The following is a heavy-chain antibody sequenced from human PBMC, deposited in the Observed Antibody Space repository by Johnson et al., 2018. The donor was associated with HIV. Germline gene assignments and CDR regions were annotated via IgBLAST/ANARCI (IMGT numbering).Heavy chain of an antibody. J-gene: IGHJ3*02. CDR2: ISYDGSKK. Sequence: QVQLVESGGGVVQPGRSLRLSCTASGFTFRSYAMHWVRQAPGKGLEWVALISYDGSKKYYADSVKGRFTISRDNSKNTLYLQMNSLTSEDTAVYYCARGPGGSAFDIWGQGTMVTVSS. CDR3: ARGPGGSAFDI. D-gene: IGHD3-16*01. CDR1: GFTFRSYA. V-gene: IGHV3-30*03.